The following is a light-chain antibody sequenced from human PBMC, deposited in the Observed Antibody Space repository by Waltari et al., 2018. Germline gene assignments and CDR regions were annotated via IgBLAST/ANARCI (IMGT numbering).Light chain of an antibody. CDR1: SSNLGSNS. CDR3: AAWDDSLNGVV. CDR2: GNY. J-gene: IGLJ2*01. Sequence: QSVLTQPPSASGTPGQRVTISCSGSSSNLGSNSVNWYQQLPGTAPKLLIYGNYQRPSGVPDRVSGSKSGTSASLAISGLQSEDEADYYCAAWDDSLNGVVFGGGTKLTV. V-gene: IGLV1-44*01.